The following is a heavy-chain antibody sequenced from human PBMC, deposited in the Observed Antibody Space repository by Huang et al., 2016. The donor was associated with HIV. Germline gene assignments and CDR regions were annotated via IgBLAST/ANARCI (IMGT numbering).Heavy chain of an antibody. CDR1: GTSISGNSKY. V-gene: IGHV4-39*02. CDR2: IHYGGRT. J-gene: IGHJ4*02. Sequence: LRESGSRLVKTSETLSLTCTIAGTSISGNSKYWGWIRQSPGTGLEWISSIHYGGRTYYNPSLKSRVSMSVDTSHNQHVSLTMASVTAADTAVYYCVSGVVVVATSRFYFEPWGGGILVTVPP. D-gene: IGHD2-21*01. CDR3: VSGVVVVATSRFYFEP.